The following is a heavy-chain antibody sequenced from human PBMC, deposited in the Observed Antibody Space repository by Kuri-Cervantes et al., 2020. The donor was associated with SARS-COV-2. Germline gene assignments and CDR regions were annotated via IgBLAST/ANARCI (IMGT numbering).Heavy chain of an antibody. D-gene: IGHD5/OR15-5a*01. Sequence: SETLSLTCTVSGGSISSSSYYWGWIRQPPGKGLEWIGSTYYSGSTYYNPSLKSRVTISVDTSKNQFSLKLSSVTAADTAVYYCAKLPRYSTLESSPDYWGQGTLVTVSS. J-gene: IGHJ4*02. V-gene: IGHV4-39*01. CDR1: GGSISSSSYY. CDR2: TYYSGST. CDR3: AKLPRYSTLESSPDY.